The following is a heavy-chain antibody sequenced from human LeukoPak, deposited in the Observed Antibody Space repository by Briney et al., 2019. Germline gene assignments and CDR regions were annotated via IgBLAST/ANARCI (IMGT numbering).Heavy chain of an antibody. V-gene: IGHV1-46*03. CDR2: INPSGGST. J-gene: IGHJ4*02. CDR1: GYTFTSYY. D-gene: IGHD2-2*02. CDR3: ARVDCSSGRCYTLDFDY. Sequence: ASVKVSCKASGYTFTSYYMHWVRHPPGQGREWMGRINPSGGSTSYAPKFQGGVTVTRDTSTSTVYMELRSLRSEDTAVYYCARVDCSSGRCYTLDFDYWGQGTLVTVSS.